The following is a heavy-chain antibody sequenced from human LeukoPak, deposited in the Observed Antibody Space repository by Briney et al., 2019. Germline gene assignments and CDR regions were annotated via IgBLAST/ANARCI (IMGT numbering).Heavy chain of an antibody. CDR1: GGSISSYY. V-gene: IGHV4-4*07. D-gene: IGHD3-10*01. J-gene: IGHJ6*02. CDR2: IYTSGST. CDR3: ARRLSYYGSGSRRYYYGMDV. Sequence: PSETLSLTCTVSGGSISSYYWSWIRQPAGKGLEWIGRIYTSGSTNYNPSLKSRVTISVDTSKNQFSLKLSSVTAADTAVYYCARRLSYYGSGSRRYYYGMDVWGQGTTVTVSS.